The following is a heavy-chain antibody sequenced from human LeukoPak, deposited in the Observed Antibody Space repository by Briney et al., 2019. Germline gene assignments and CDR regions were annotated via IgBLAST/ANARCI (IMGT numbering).Heavy chain of an antibody. Sequence: GGSLRLSCAASGFTFSNYAMSWARQAPGKGLEWVSGIEHSGGGTYYADSVKGRFTISRDNSKTTLYLQMSSLRAEDTAVYYCAKDYPLATGSPPFFDYWGQGTLVTVSS. CDR3: AKDYPLATGSPPFFDY. CDR1: GFTFSNYA. V-gene: IGHV3-23*01. D-gene: IGHD3-10*01. J-gene: IGHJ4*02. CDR2: IEHSGGGT.